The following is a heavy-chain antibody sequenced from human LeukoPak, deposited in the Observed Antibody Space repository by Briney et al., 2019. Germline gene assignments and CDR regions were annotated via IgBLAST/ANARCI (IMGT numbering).Heavy chain of an antibody. V-gene: IGHV1-2*02. D-gene: IGHD6-19*01. CDR1: GYTFTGYY. Sequence: ASVKVSCKASGYTFTGYYMHWVRQAPGQGLEWMGWINPNSGGTNYAQKFQGRVTMTRDTSISTAYMELSRLRSDDTAVYYCARVRRVIALAANRGVYFDYWGQGTLVTVSS. CDR2: INPNSGGT. J-gene: IGHJ4*02. CDR3: ARVRRVIALAANRGVYFDY.